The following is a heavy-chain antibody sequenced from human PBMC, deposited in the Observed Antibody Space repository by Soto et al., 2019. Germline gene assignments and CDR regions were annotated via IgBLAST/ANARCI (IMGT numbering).Heavy chain of an antibody. V-gene: IGHV4-61*08. D-gene: IGHD6-6*01. CDR3: ARSPHSSIAFQDV. J-gene: IGHJ6*02. CDR2: IYNSGST. Sequence: SETLSLTCIVSGDSGSSGGYYWSWIRQPPGKGLEWIGNIYNSGSTNYNPSLKSRVTMSVDTTKTQLSVKLTSVTAADTAVYYCARSPHSSIAFQDVWGQGTTVTVSS. CDR1: GDSGSSGGYY.